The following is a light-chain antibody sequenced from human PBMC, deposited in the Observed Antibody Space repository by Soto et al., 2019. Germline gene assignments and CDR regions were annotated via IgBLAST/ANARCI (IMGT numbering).Light chain of an antibody. CDR2: DVS. J-gene: IGLJ2*01. CDR1: SSDVGGYNY. Sequence: QSALTQPASVSGSPGQSITISCTGTSSDVGGYNYVSWYQQHPGKAPKLMIYDVSNRPSGGSNRFSGSKSGNTASMTISGLQAEDAADYYCSSYTSSSTLVVFGGGTKLTVL. CDR3: SSYTSSSTLVV. V-gene: IGLV2-14*01.